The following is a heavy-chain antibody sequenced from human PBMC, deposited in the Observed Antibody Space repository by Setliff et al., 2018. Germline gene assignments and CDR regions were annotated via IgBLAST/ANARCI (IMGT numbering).Heavy chain of an antibody. CDR2: ISGSGGST. J-gene: IGHJ2*01. CDR1: GFTFSSYA. CDR3: AKGSIPFWYFDL. V-gene: IGHV3-23*01. Sequence: GGSLRLSCAASGFTFSSYAMSWVRQAPGKGLEWVSAISGSGGSTYYADSVKGRFTISRDNSKNTLYLQMISLRAEDTAVYYCAKGSIPFWYFDLWGRGTLVTVSS.